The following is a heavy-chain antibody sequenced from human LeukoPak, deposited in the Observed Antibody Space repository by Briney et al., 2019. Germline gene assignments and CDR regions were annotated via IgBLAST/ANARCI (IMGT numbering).Heavy chain of an antibody. CDR2: ISGSGGST. V-gene: IGHV3-23*01. CDR3: AKGYCSSTSCLFDY. J-gene: IGHJ4*02. CDR1: RFTFSSYA. D-gene: IGHD2-2*01. Sequence: GGSLRLSCAASRFTFSSYAMSWVRQAPGKGLEWVSAISGSGGSTYYADSVKGRFTISRDNSKNTLYLQMNSLRAEDTAVYYCAKGYCSSTSCLFDYWGQGTLVTVSS.